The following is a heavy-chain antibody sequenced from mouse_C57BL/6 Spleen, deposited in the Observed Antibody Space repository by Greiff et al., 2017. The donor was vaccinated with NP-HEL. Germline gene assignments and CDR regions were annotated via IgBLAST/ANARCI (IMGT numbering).Heavy chain of an antibody. Sequence: EVKLQESGPGLVKPSQSLSLTCSVTGYSITSGYFWNWLRQSPGNQLECMDFISYDGSTNYNQSLKKLISITRDTSKNQFFLKLKSVTTEDTATYYCARDRNDGYYEGALDYWGQGTSVTVSS. CDR1: GYSITSGYF. V-gene: IGHV3-6*01. D-gene: IGHD2-3*01. CDR3: ARDRNDGYYEGALDY. J-gene: IGHJ4*01. CDR2: ISYDGST.